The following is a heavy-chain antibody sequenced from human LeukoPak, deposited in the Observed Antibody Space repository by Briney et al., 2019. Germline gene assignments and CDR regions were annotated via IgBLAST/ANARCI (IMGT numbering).Heavy chain of an antibody. D-gene: IGHD3-10*01. CDR3: AKDFVVRGAFDI. J-gene: IGHJ3*02. V-gene: IGHV3-30*02. Sequence: GGSLRVSCAAPGFTFSSYGMHWVRQAPGKGLGWVAFIRYDGSNKYYADSVKGRFTISRDNSKNTLYLQMNSRRAEDTAVYYCAKDFVVRGAFDIWGQGTMVTVSS. CDR1: GFTFSSYG. CDR2: IRYDGSNK.